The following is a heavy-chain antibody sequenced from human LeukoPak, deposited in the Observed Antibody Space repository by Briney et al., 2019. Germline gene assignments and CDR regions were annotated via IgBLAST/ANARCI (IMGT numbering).Heavy chain of an antibody. CDR2: ISYDGSNK. CDR1: GFTFSSYA. V-gene: IGHV3-30-3*01. Sequence: PGGSLRLSCAASGFTFSSYAMHWVRQAPGKGLEWVAVISYDGSNKYYADSVKGRFTISRDNSKNTLFLQMNSLRAEDTAVYYCARGREGSSRYVDYWGQGTLVTVSS. D-gene: IGHD6-13*01. J-gene: IGHJ4*02. CDR3: ARGREGSSRYVDY.